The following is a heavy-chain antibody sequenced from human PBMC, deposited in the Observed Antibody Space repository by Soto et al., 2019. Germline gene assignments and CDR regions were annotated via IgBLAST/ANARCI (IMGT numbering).Heavy chain of an antibody. D-gene: IGHD3-22*01. CDR1: GFTFSSYS. V-gene: IGHV3-48*02. CDR3: ASDYYYDSSGYYRSDFDY. CDR2: ISSSSSTI. J-gene: IGHJ4*02. Sequence: GGSLRLSCAASGFTFSSYSMNWVRQAPGKGLEWVSYISSSSSTIYYADSVKGRFTISRDNAKNSLYLQMNSLRDEDTAVYYCASDYYYDSSGYYRSDFDYWGQGPLVTVSS.